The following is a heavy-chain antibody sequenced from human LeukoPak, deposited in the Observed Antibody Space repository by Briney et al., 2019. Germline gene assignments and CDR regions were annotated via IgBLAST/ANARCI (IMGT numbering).Heavy chain of an antibody. CDR1: GGSISSSGYY. CDR3: ARDRAAGIDY. J-gene: IGHJ4*02. V-gene: IGHV4-31*03. Sequence: PSQTLSLTCTVSGGSISSSGYYWSWIRQHPGKGLEWIGYIYYSGSTYYNPSLKSRVTISVDTSKNQFSLKLSSVTAADTAVYYCARDRAAGIDYWGQGTLVTVSS. CDR2: IYYSGST. D-gene: IGHD6-13*01.